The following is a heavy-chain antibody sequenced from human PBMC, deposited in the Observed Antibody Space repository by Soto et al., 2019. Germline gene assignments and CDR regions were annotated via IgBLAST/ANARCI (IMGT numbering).Heavy chain of an antibody. CDR2: ISGSGGST. CDR3: AKDGPVDFWSGYLEGMDV. D-gene: IGHD3-3*01. J-gene: IGHJ6*02. CDR1: GFTFSSYA. V-gene: IGHV3-23*01. Sequence: HPGGSLRLSCAASGFTFSSYAMSWVRQAPGKGLEWVSAISGSGGSTYYADSVKGRFTISRDNSKNTLYLQMNSLRAEDTAVYYCAKDGPVDFWSGYLEGMDVWGQGTTVTVSS.